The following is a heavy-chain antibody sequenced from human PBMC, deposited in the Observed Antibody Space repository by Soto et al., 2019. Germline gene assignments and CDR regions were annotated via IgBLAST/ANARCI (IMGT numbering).Heavy chain of an antibody. V-gene: IGHV4-59*08. CDR2: IYYSGST. D-gene: IGHD2-15*01. Sequence: QVQLQESGPGLVKPSETLSLTCTVSGGSISNYYWSWIRQPPAKGLEWIGYIYYSGSTNYNPSLKSRVPISVDSSKNQFSLRLSSVTAADTAVYYCARHRPYSSPFYFDSWGQGTLVTVSS. CDR1: GGSISNYY. CDR3: ARHRPYSSPFYFDS. J-gene: IGHJ4*02.